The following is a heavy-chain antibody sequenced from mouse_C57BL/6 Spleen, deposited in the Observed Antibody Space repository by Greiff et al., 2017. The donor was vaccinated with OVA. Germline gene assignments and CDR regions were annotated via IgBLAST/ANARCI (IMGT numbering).Heavy chain of an antibody. CDR2: ISSGGSYT. CDR1: GFTFSSYG. CDR3: ARQGPYYSNPYDY. J-gene: IGHJ2*01. D-gene: IGHD2-5*01. Sequence: DVHLVESGGDLVKPGGSLKLSCAASGFTFSSYGMSWVRQTPDKRLEWVATISSGGSYTYYPDSVKGRFTISRDNAKTTLYLQMSSLKSEDTAMYYGARQGPYYSNPYDYWGQGTTLTVSS. V-gene: IGHV5-6*01.